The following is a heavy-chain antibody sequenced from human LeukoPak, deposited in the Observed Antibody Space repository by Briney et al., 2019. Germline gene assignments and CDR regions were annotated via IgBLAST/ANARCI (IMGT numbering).Heavy chain of an antibody. V-gene: IGHV1-2*02. CDR2: INPNSGGT. CDR3: AREHSGSYRRKNWFDP. Sequence: ASVKVSCKASGYTFPGYYMHWVRQAPGQGLEWMGWINPNSGGTNYAQKFQGRVTMTRDTSISTAYMELSRLRSDDTAVYYCAREHSGSYRRKNWFDPWGQGTLVTVSS. CDR1: GYTFPGYY. D-gene: IGHD1-26*01. J-gene: IGHJ5*02.